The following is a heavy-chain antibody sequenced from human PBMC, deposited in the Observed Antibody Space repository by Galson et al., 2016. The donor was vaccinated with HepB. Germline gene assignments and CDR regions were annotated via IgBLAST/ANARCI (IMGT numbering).Heavy chain of an antibody. CDR1: GGSISSRGYY. Sequence: TLSLTCTVSGGSISSRGYYWSWIRQHPGKGLEWIGYIYDSGGTYYNPSLQSRLTISLDTSKKHFSLKLDSVTAADTAFYYCAGYEVVSFDYWGQGTLVTVSS. CDR3: AGYEVVSFDY. V-gene: IGHV4-31*03. D-gene: IGHD3-16*01. J-gene: IGHJ4*02. CDR2: IYDSGGT.